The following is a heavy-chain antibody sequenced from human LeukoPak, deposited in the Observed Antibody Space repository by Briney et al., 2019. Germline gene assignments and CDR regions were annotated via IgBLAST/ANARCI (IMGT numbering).Heavy chain of an antibody. D-gene: IGHD2-21*01. CDR1: GYSFTDYY. CDR3: ARADRLHGGPYLIGP. Sequence: ASVKVSCKTSGYSFTDYYMHWVRQAPGQGPEWMGWINPNSGGTSSAQKFQGRVTMTRDTSITTVYMEVRWLTSDDTAIYYCARADRLHGGPYLIGPWGQGTLVTVSS. V-gene: IGHV1-2*02. J-gene: IGHJ5*02. CDR2: INPNSGGT.